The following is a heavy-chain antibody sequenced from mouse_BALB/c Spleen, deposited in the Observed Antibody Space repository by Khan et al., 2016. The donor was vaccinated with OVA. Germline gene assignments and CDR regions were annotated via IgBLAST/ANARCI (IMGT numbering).Heavy chain of an antibody. J-gene: IGHJ2*01. V-gene: IGHV1-18*01. D-gene: IGHD1-1*01. CDR2: INHNNGGT. CDR3: ARTGYGSLGY. CDR1: GYTFTDYN. Sequence: VQLQQSGPELVKPGASVKIPCKASGYTFTDYNMDWVKQSHGKSLEWIGDINHNNGGTIYNQKFKGKATLTVDKSSSTAYMELRSLTSEDTAVYYCARTGYGSLGYWGQGTTLTVSS.